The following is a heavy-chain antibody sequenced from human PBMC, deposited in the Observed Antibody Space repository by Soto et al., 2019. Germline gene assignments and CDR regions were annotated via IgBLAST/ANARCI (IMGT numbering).Heavy chain of an antibody. CDR1: GFTFSSYS. Sequence: GGSLRLSCAASGFTFSSYSMNWVRQAPGKGLEWVSYISSSSSTIYYADSVKGRFTISRDNAKNSLYLQMNSLRAEDTAVYYCAREKNTGYFDLWGRGTLVTVSS. V-gene: IGHV3-48*01. J-gene: IGHJ2*01. CDR2: ISSSSSTI. CDR3: AREKNTGYFDL. D-gene: IGHD1-1*01.